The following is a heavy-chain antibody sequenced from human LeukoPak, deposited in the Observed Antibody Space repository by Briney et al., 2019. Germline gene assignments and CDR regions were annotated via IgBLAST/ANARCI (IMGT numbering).Heavy chain of an antibody. V-gene: IGHV3-30-3*01. J-gene: IGHJ4*02. D-gene: IGHD6-13*01. Sequence: GGSLRLSCATSGFTFSMSAMRWVRLAPGKGLDWVAVISFDGGNKFYADSVKGRFSISRDNSKNTLYLQMNSLGLDDTAVYFCARGRAGIGAAGFDYWGQGTLVTVSS. CDR3: ARGRAGIGAAGFDY. CDR2: ISFDGGNK. CDR1: GFTFSMSA.